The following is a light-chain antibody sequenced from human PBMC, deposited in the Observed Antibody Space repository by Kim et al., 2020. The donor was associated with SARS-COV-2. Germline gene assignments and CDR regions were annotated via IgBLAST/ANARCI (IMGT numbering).Light chain of an antibody. Sequence: CPGEGATLSCRASQSVSSNYLAWYQQRPGQAPRLLIYVASRRAPGIPDRFSGSGSGADFTLTISRLEPEDFAVYYCHQYGDSPETFGQGTKVDIK. CDR3: HQYGDSPET. J-gene: IGKJ1*01. CDR1: QSVSSNY. CDR2: VAS. V-gene: IGKV3-20*01.